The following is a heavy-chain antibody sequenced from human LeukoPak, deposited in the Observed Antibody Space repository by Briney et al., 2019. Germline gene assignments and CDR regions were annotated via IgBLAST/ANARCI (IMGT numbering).Heavy chain of an antibody. CDR3: TSAYTSSWFGS. D-gene: IGHD3-16*01. J-gene: IGHJ5*01. CDR2: ISYSSTYI. Sequence: GGSLRLSCAASGFTFSSYSMNWVRQAPGKGLEWVSSISYSSTYIYYADSVKGRFTISRDNAKSSLFLEMNSLRGEDTAVYYCTSAYTSSWFGSWGQGALVSVSS. V-gene: IGHV3-21*06. CDR1: GFTFSSYS.